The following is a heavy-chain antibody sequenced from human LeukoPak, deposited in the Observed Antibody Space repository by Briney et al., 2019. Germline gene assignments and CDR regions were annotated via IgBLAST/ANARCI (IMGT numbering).Heavy chain of an antibody. Sequence: GGSLRLSCAASGFTFSSYAMHWVRQAPGKGLEYVSAISSNGGSTYYANSVKGRFTISRDNSKNTLYLQMGSLRAEDMAVYYCARSERGHSYGYDYWGQGTLVTVSS. CDR1: GFTFSSYA. CDR3: ARSERGHSYGYDY. D-gene: IGHD5-18*01. J-gene: IGHJ4*02. V-gene: IGHV3-64*01. CDR2: ISSNGGST.